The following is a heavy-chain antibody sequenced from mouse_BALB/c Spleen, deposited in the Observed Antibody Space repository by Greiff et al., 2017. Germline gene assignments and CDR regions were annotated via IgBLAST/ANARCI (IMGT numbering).Heavy chain of an antibody. CDR1: GYTFTSYW. Sequence: VQLQQSGAELAKPGASVKMSCKAPGYTFTSYWMHWVKQRPGQGLEWIGYINPSTGYPEYNQKFKDKATLPADNSSSTAYMQLSSLTSEDSAVYYCARGGEHGAMDYWGQGTSVTVSS. D-gene: IGHD2-13*01. CDR3: ARGGEHGAMDY. CDR2: INPSTGYP. J-gene: IGHJ4*01. V-gene: IGHV1-7*01.